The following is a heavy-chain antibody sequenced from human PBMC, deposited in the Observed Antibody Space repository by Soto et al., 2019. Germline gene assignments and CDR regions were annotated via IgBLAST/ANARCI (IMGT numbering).Heavy chain of an antibody. Sequence: PSETLSLTCSFSVGSISSSNWWSWVRQPPGKGLEWIGEIYHSGSTNYNPSLKSRGTISVDKPKNQFSLKLSSVTAADTAVYYCAREDPRITIFGVETYYYYYGMDVWGQGTTVTVSS. CDR1: VGSISSSNW. CDR3: AREDPRITIFGVETYYYYYGMDV. D-gene: IGHD3-3*01. CDR2: IYHSGST. J-gene: IGHJ6*02. V-gene: IGHV4-4*02.